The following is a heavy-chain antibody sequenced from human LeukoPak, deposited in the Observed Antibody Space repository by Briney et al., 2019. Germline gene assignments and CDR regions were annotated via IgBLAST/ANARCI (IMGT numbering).Heavy chain of an antibody. CDR3: ARHRITMVRGVPGWFDP. CDR1: GGSFSGYY. Sequence: PSETLSLTCAVYGGSFSGYYWSWIRQPPGKGLEWIGEINHSGSTNYNPSLKSRVTISVDTSKNQFSLKLSSVTAADTAVYYCARHRITMVRGVPGWFDPWGQGTLVTVSS. V-gene: IGHV4-34*01. D-gene: IGHD3-10*01. CDR2: INHSGST. J-gene: IGHJ5*02.